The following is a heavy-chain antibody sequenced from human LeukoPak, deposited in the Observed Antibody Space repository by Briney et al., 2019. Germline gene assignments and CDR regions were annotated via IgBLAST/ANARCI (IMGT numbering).Heavy chain of an antibody. CDR3: ARHGHSSSLWFGYTWFDP. V-gene: IGHV5-51*01. CDR2: IYPGNSDT. D-gene: IGHD6-13*01. J-gene: IGHJ5*02. CDR1: GYSFTSYW. Sequence: GESLKISCKGSGYSFTSYWIGWGRQMPGKGLEWREIIYPGNSDTRYSPSFQGQVTISAYKSISTAYLPWSSLKASHTAMYYCARHGHSSSLWFGYTWFDPWGQGTLVTVSS.